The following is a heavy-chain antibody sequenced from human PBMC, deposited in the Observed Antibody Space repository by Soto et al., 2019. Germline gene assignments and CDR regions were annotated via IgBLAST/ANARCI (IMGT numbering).Heavy chain of an antibody. CDR3: ASKLPGYCSSTSCSGLGFDS. D-gene: IGHD2-2*01. CDR1: GGSISNSYW. CDR2: IYHTGST. V-gene: IGHV4-4*02. Sequence: QVQLQESGPGLVKPLGTLSLTCAVSGGSISNSYWWSWVRQTPGKGLEWIGEIYHTGSTNYNPSLKSRVTISVDKSKNQFSLKLTSVTAADTAMYYCASKLPGYCSSTSCSGLGFDSWGQGTLVTVSS. J-gene: IGHJ5*01.